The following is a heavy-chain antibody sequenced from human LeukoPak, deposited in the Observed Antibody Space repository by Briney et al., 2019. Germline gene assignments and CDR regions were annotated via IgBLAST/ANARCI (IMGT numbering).Heavy chain of an antibody. Sequence: SETLSLTCAVYGGSFSGYYWSWIRQPPGKGLEWIGETNHSGSTNYNPSLKSRVTISVDTSKNQFSLKLSSVTAADTAIYYCARGKGLSDAFDIWGQGTMVTVSS. CDR1: GGSFSGYY. D-gene: IGHD2-15*01. CDR2: TNHSGST. V-gene: IGHV4-34*01. CDR3: ARGKGLSDAFDI. J-gene: IGHJ3*02.